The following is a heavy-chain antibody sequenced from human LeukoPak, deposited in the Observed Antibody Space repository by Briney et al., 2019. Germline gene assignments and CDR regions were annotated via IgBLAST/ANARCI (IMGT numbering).Heavy chain of an antibody. CDR2: ISWNSGSI. CDR1: GFTFDDYA. J-gene: IGHJ4*02. D-gene: IGHD2-21*02. CDR3: AKARNSIVVVTALDY. V-gene: IGHV3-9*03. Sequence: PGRSLRLSCAASGFTFDDYAMHWVRQAPGKGLEWVSGISWNSGSIGYADSVKGRFTIYRDNAKNSLYLQMNSLRAEDMALYYCAKARNSIVVVTALDYWGQGTLVTVSS.